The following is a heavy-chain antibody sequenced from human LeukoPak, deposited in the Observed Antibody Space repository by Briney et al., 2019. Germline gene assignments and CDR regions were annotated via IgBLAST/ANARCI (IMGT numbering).Heavy chain of an antibody. CDR3: ARGKTVQLKANAFDI. CDR2: ISSSSSYI. D-gene: IGHD2-2*01. CDR1: GFTFSSYA. Sequence: GGSLRLSCAASGFTFSSYAMSWVRQAPGKGLEWVSSISSSSSYIYYADSVKGRFTISRDNAKNSLYLQMNSLRAEDTAVYYCARGKTVQLKANAFDIWGQGTMVTVSS. V-gene: IGHV3-21*01. J-gene: IGHJ3*02.